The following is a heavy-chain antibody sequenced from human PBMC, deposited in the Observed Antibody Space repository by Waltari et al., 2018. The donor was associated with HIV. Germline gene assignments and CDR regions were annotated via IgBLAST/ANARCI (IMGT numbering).Heavy chain of an antibody. CDR2: FDPEDGET. V-gene: IGHV1-24*01. J-gene: IGHJ6*02. CDR1: GYTLTELS. Sequence: QVQLVQSGAEVKKPGASVKVSCKVSGYTLTELSMHWVRQAPGKGLEWMGGFDPEDGETIYAQKFQGRVTMTEDTSTDTAYMELSSLRSEDTAVYYCATESLIRQQLVQSLGPYYYYGMDVWGQGTTVTVSS. D-gene: IGHD6-13*01. CDR3: ATESLIRQQLVQSLGPYYYYGMDV.